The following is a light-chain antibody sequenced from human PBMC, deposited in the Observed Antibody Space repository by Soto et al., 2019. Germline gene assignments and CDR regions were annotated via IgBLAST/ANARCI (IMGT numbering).Light chain of an antibody. CDR3: LQHNSYPWT. Sequence: DIQMTQSPASLPASVGDRVTITCRASQGISNELAWYQQKPGKAPKRLIYAVSSLQTGVPSRFSGSGSGTEFTLTISSLQPEDFANYYCLQHNSYPWTFGQGTKLEIK. CDR1: QGISNE. V-gene: IGKV1-17*01. J-gene: IGKJ1*01. CDR2: AVS.